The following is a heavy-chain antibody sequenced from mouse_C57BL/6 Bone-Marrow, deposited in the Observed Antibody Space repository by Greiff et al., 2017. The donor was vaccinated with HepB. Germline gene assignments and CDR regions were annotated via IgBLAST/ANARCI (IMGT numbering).Heavy chain of an antibody. J-gene: IGHJ4*01. Sequence: EVQVVESGGGLVQPKGSLKLSCAASGFSFNTYAMNWVRQAPGKGLEWVARIRSKSNNYATYYADSVKDRFTISRDDSESMLYLQMNNLKTEDTAMYYCVQLQYAMDYWGQGTSVTVSS. D-gene: IGHD2-1*01. V-gene: IGHV10-1*01. CDR1: GFSFNTYA. CDR2: IRSKSNNYAT. CDR3: VQLQYAMDY.